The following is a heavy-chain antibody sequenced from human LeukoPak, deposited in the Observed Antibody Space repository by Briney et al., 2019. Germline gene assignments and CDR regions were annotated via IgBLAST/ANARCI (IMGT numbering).Heavy chain of an antibody. Sequence: ASVKVSCKASGYTFTSYDINWVRQATGQGLEWMGWMNPNSGNTGYAQKFQGRVTITRNNSISTAYMELSSLRSEDTAVYYCARINVPPPVGSKELRYFDWQYYFDYWGQGTLVTVSS. J-gene: IGHJ4*02. CDR2: MNPNSGNT. CDR3: ARINVPPPVGSKELRYFDWQYYFDY. D-gene: IGHD3-9*01. V-gene: IGHV1-8*01. CDR1: GYTFTSYD.